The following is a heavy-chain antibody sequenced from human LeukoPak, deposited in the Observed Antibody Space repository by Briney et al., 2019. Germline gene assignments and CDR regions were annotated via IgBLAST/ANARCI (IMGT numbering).Heavy chain of an antibody. Sequence: SETLSLTCTVSGGSISSSSAYWGWIRQPPGKGLEWIGSIYYSKNTYYNPSLKSRVTISADTSKNQFSLTLGSVSVTDTAVYYCVNSRGFSYGYFDYWGQGTLVTVSS. CDR3: VNSRGFSYGYFDY. D-gene: IGHD5-18*01. CDR2: IYYSKNT. V-gene: IGHV4-39*01. CDR1: GGSISSSSAY. J-gene: IGHJ4*02.